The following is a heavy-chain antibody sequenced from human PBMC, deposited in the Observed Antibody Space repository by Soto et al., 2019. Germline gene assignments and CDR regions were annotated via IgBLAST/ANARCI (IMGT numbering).Heavy chain of an antibody. CDR1: GFSLSTSGVG. CDR3: AHSGSSGYYGYYFDY. V-gene: IGHV2-5*02. D-gene: IGHD3-22*01. J-gene: IGHJ4*02. Sequence: QITLKESGPTLVKPTQTLTLTCTFSGFSLSTSGVGVGWIRQPPVKALEWLALIYWDDDKRYSPSLKSRLTITKDTSKNQVVLTMTNMDPVDTATYYCAHSGSSGYYGYYFDYWGQGTLVTVSS. CDR2: IYWDDDK.